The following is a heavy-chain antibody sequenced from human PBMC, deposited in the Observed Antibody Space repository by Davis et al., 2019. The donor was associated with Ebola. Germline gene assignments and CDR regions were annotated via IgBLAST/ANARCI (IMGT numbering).Heavy chain of an antibody. V-gene: IGHV1-69*13. Sequence: SVKVSCKASGDTFSNYAFNWVRQAPGQGLEWMGGILPIFGTTNYAQKFQGRVSITADESTSTAYMELSSLRSDDTAVYYCVKDFWTDDPGYWGQGTLVTVSS. CDR2: ILPIFGTT. D-gene: IGHD3/OR15-3a*01. J-gene: IGHJ4*02. CDR1: GDTFSNYA. CDR3: VKDFWTDDPGY.